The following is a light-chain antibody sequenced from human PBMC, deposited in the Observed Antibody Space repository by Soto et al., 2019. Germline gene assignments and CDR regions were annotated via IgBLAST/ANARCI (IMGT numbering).Light chain of an antibody. V-gene: IGLV2-14*01. CDR1: SSDIGAYNY. J-gene: IGLJ2*01. CDR2: EVS. Sequence: QSVLTQPPSASGSPGQSVTISCTGTSSDIGAYNYVSWYQQHPGKAPKLMIYEVSNRPSGVSNRFSGSKSGNTASLTISGLQAEDEADYYCSSYTSSSTAVVFGGGTKLTVL. CDR3: SSYTSSSTAVV.